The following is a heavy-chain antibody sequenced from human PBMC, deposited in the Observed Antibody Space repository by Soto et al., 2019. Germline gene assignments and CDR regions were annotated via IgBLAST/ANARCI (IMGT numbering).Heavy chain of an antibody. CDR1: GFTFSSYA. CDR3: AKCDVVSTGYYIRGWFPARVDY. V-gene: IGHV3-23*01. CDR2: ISGSGGST. Sequence: GGSLRLSCAASGFTFSSYAMSWVRQAPGKGLEWVSAISGSGGSTYYADSVKGRFTISRDNSKNTLYLQMNSLRAEDTAVYYCAKCDVVSTGYYIRGWFPARVDYWGQGTLVTVSS. J-gene: IGHJ4*02. D-gene: IGHD3-9*01.